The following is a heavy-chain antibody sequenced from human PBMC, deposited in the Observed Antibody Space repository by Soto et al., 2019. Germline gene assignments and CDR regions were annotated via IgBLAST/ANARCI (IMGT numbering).Heavy chain of an antibody. Sequence: SERLSLTCPVSGCTISSYWRRWIRPPPGKGLEWIGYIYYTGSTNYSPSLKGRVTISLDASKSQFSLKLTSVTAADTAVYYCARGPGASDYYFAYWGPGTLVTVSS. CDR2: IYYTGST. D-gene: IGHD3-10*01. CDR3: ARGPGASDYYFAY. J-gene: IGHJ4*02. V-gene: IGHV4-59*01. CDR1: GCTISSYW.